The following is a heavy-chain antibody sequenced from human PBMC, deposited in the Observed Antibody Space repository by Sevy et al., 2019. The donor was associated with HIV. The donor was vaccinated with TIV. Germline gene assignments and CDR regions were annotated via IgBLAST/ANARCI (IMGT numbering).Heavy chain of an antibody. J-gene: IGHJ5*02. CDR1: GDIFSNYG. Sequence: ASVKVSCKASGDIFSNYGINWVRQAPGQGLQWMGGILPISGLVNYAQKFQGRVTISADKSTGTVYMALSILRSEDTAVYYCARDRPCGGDCYILDPWGQGVLVTVSS. CDR2: ILPISGLV. CDR3: ARDRPCGGDCYILDP. D-gene: IGHD2-21*01. V-gene: IGHV1-69*10.